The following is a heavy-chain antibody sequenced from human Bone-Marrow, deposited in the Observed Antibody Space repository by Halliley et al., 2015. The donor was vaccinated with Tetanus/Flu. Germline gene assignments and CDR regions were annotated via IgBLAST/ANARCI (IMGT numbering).Heavy chain of an antibody. D-gene: IGHD2-2*03. Sequence: MGHISSNNDDIIFARKFQGRITLTRDASISTAYMELSSLKSDDTAVYYCARDLGTRGENGYDIWGQGTMVTVSS. CDR3: ARDLGTRGENGYDI. CDR2: ISSNNDDI. J-gene: IGHJ3*02. V-gene: IGHV1-2*06.